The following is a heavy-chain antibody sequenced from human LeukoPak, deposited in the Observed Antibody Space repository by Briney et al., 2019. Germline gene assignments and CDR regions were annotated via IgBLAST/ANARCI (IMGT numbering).Heavy chain of an antibody. D-gene: IGHD3-10*01. V-gene: IGHV1-8*01. CDR2: INPHMGNT. CDR1: GYTFTSYD. CDR3: ARLWFGESDDAFDI. Sequence: GASVKVPCKTSGYTFTSYDINWVRQATGQGLEWMGWINPHMGNTHYAQKFQGRVTMTRNTSISTAYMELSSLRSEDTAVYYCARLWFGESDDAFDIWGQGTMVTVSS. J-gene: IGHJ3*02.